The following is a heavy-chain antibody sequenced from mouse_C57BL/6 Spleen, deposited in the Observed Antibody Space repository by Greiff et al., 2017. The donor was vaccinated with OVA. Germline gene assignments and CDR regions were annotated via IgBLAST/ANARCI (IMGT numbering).Heavy chain of an antibody. CDR1: GFTFSSYA. Sequence: EVKLVESGGGLVKPGGSLKLSCAASGFTFSSYAMSWVRQTPEKRLEWVATISDGGSYTYYPDNVKGRFTISRDNAKNNLYLQMSHLKSEDTAMYYCARENYDYDGWAYWGQGTLVTVSA. J-gene: IGHJ3*01. V-gene: IGHV5-4*01. CDR2: ISDGGSYT. CDR3: ARENYDYDGWAY. D-gene: IGHD2-4*01.